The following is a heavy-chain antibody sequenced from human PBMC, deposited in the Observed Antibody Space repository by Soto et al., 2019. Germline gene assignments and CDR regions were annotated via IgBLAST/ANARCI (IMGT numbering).Heavy chain of an antibody. CDR2: INHSGST. CDR3: ARGYFGRDCYYPYYYGMDV. J-gene: IGHJ6*02. Sequence: KPSETLSLTCAVYGGSFSGFYWSWIRQPPGKGLEWIGEINHSGSTNYNPSLKSRVTISVDTSKHQCCLKRISVTAADTAVYYSARGYFGRDCYYPYYYGMDVWGQVPTVTASS. D-gene: IGHD2-21*02. V-gene: IGHV4-34*01. CDR1: GGSFSGFY.